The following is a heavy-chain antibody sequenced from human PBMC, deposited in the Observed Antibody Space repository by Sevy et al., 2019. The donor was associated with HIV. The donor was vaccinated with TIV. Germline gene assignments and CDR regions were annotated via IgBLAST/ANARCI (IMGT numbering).Heavy chain of an antibody. V-gene: IGHV3-48*02. CDR2: ISSSSSTI. CDR1: GFTFSSYS. Sequence: GGSLRLSCAASGFTFSSYSMNWVRQAPGKGLEWVSYISSSSSTIYYADSVKGRFTISRDNAKNSLYLQMNSLRDEDTAVYYCARDLRKGGSGSYYKKRGFGGQRTLVTVSS. CDR3: ARDLRKGGSGSYYKKRGF. J-gene: IGHJ4*02. D-gene: IGHD3-10*01.